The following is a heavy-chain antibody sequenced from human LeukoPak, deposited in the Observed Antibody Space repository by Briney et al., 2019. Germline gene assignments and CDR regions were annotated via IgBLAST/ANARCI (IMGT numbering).Heavy chain of an antibody. V-gene: IGHV3-7*01. CDR1: GFTFSSHW. CDR3: ARVGYCSTTSCYWRAFDY. D-gene: IGHD2-2*01. CDR2: INQDGSEQ. J-gene: IGHJ4*02. Sequence: RAGGSLRLSCAASGFTFSSHWMSWVRQAPGKGLEWVANINQDGSEQYYVDSVKGRFTISRDNAKNSLYLQMNSLRAEDTAVYYCARVGYCSTTSCYWRAFDYWGQGTLVTVSS.